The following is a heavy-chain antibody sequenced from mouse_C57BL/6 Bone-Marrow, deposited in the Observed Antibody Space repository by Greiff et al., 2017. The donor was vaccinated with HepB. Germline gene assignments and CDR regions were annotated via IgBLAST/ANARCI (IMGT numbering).Heavy chain of an antibody. V-gene: IGHV7-3*01. D-gene: IGHD2-12*01. CDR2: IRNKANGYTT. J-gene: IGHJ4*01. CDR1: GFTFTDYY. Sequence: EVKLMESGGGLVQPGGSLSLSCAASGFTFTDYYMSWVRQPPGKALEWLGFIRNKANGYTTEYSASVKGRFTISRDNSQSILYLQMNALRAEDSATYYCARYPSRRGYAMDYWGQGTSVTVSS. CDR3: ARYPSRRGYAMDY.